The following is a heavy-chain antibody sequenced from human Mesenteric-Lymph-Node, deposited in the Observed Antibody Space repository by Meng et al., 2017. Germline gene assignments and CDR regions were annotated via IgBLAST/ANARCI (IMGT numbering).Heavy chain of an antibody. V-gene: IGHV3-21*01. CDR1: GFTFSDHY. J-gene: IGHJ3*02. D-gene: IGHD3-10*01. Sequence: GGSLRLSCAASGFTFSDHYMDWVRQAPGKGLEWVSSISSSSSYIYYADSVKGRFTISRDNAKNTLYLQMNSLRAEDTAVYYCARDGGSGNPDAFDIWGQGTMVTVSS. CDR2: ISSSSSYI. CDR3: ARDGGSGNPDAFDI.